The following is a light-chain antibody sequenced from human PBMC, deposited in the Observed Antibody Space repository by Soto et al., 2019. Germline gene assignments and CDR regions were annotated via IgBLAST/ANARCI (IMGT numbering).Light chain of an antibody. CDR3: SLYISGSTYV. J-gene: IGLJ1*01. CDR1: SSDVGGYNY. CDR2: DVI. V-gene: IGLV2-8*01. Sequence: QSVLTQPPSASGSPGQSVTISCTGTSSDVGGYNYVSWYQQHPGKAPKLMIYDVIKRPSGVPDRFSGSKSGNTASLTVSGLQAEDEADYYCSLYISGSTYVFGTGTKLTVL.